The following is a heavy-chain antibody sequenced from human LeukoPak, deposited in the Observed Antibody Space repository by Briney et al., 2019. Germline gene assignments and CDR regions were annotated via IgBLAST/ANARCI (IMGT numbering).Heavy chain of an antibody. CDR2: INEDGGER. Sequence: TGGPLRLSCAASGFTLNRYWMSWVRQAPGKGLEWVANINEDGGERHYVDSVKGRFTISRDNAKNSPYLQMNSLRAEDTAVYYCARGGNLENWGGGTLVTVSS. V-gene: IGHV3-7*01. CDR1: GFTLNRYW. J-gene: IGHJ4*02. CDR3: ARGGNLEN. D-gene: IGHD1-14*01.